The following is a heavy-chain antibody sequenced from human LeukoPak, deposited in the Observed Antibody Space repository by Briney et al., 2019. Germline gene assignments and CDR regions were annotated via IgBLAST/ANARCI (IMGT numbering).Heavy chain of an antibody. D-gene: IGHD3-16*01. V-gene: IGHV1-18*04. CDR2: ISAYNGNT. CDR3: ARDSHDYVWGSLGY. Sequence: GASVKVSCKASGYTFTSYGISWVRQAPGQGLEWMGWISAYNGNTNNAQKLQGRVTMTTDTSTSTAYMELRSLRSDDTAVYYCARDSHDYVWGSLGYWGQGTLVTVSS. CDR1: GYTFTSYG. J-gene: IGHJ4*02.